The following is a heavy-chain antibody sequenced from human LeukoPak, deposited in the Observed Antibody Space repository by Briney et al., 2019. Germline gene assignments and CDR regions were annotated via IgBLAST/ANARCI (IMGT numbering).Heavy chain of an antibody. CDR2: IIPIFGTA. CDR3: ARTHIVVVVAATFFGWFDP. V-gene: IGHV1-69*06. D-gene: IGHD2-15*01. Sequence: SVKVSCKASGCTFSSYAISWVRQAPGQGLEWMGGIIPIFGTADCAQKFQGRVTITADKSTSAAYMELSSLRSVDTAVYYCARTHIVVVVAATFFGWFDPWGQGTLVTVSS. J-gene: IGHJ5*02. CDR1: GCTFSSYA.